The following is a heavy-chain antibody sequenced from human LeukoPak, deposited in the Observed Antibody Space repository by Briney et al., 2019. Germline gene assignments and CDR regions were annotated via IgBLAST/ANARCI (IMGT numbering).Heavy chain of an antibody. V-gene: IGHV1-18*01. Sequence: ASVKVSCKASGYTFTSYGISWVRQAPGQGLEWMGWISAYNGNTNYAQKLQGRVTMTTDTSTSTAYMELRSLRSDDTAVYYCARVSGVWGSSRYNWFEPWGQRTLVTVSS. CDR3: ARVSGVWGSSRYNWFEP. CDR1: GYTFTSYG. J-gene: IGHJ5*02. D-gene: IGHD3-16*02. CDR2: ISAYNGNT.